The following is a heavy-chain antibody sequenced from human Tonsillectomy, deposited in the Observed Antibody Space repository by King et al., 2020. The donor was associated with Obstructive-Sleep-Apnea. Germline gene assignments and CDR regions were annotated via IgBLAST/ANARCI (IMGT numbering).Heavy chain of an antibody. CDR1: GGSISSYY. J-gene: IGHJ6*02. V-gene: IGHV4-59*01. CDR3: AGIYADGSAYHGLDV. Sequence: VQLQESGPGLVKPSETLSLTCTVSGGSISSYYWSWIRQPPGKGLEWIGYIYYSGTTNYNPSLKGRVTISVDTSKNQFSLKLSSVTDADTAVYYCAGIYADGSAYHGLDVWGQGTTVTVSS. D-gene: IGHD3-10*01. CDR2: IYYSGTT.